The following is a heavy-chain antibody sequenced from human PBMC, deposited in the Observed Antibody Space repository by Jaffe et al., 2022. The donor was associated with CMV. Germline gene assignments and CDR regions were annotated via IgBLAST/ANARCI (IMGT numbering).Heavy chain of an antibody. D-gene: IGHD3-3*01. CDR3: AKVPLRYYDFWSGYLDY. J-gene: IGHJ4*02. CDR1: GFTFSSYG. V-gene: IGHV3-30*18. CDR2: ISYDGSNK. Sequence: QVQLVESGGGVVQPGRSLRLSCAASGFTFSSYGMHWVRQAPGKGLEWVAVISYDGSNKYYADSVKGRFTISRDNSKNTLYLQMNSLRAEDTAVYYCAKVPLRYYDFWSGYLDYWGQGTLVTVSS.